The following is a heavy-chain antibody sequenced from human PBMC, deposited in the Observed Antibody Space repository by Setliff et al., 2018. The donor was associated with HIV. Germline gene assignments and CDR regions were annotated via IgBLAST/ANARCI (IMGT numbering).Heavy chain of an antibody. V-gene: IGHV3-15*01. D-gene: IGHD6-13*01. CDR2: IRGEADGGET. CDR1: GFNFATAW. J-gene: IGHJ4*02. Sequence: GGSLRLSCEASGFNFATAWMNWVRRAPGKGLEWVARIRGEADGGETEYAAPVKGRFTISRDDSKSTVYLQMNSLKTEDTAVYYCTTWQAGNDYWGQGTQVTVSS. CDR3: TTWQAGNDY.